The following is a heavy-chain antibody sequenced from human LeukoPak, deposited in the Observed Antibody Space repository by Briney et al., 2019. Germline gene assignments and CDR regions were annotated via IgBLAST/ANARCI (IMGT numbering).Heavy chain of an antibody. CDR3: VRESGELPGDYYFDL. D-gene: IGHD1-26*01. CDR2: VNSMNADT. J-gene: IGHJ4*02. V-gene: IGHV1-2*02. CDR1: GYTFTPYF. Sequence: ASVTVSCKASGYTFTPYFIHWVRQAPAQGLAWMGWVNSMNADTRKPAMFQGRVTMSRDTSIKTAFMELTSLTFDDTAVYFCVRESGELPGDYYFDLGGQGTLVTLSS.